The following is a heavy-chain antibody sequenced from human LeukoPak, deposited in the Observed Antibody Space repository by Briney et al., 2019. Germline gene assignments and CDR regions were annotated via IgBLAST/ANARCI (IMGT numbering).Heavy chain of an antibody. CDR2: INHSGST. CDR1: GGSFSGYY. V-gene: IGHV4-34*01. Sequence: ASETLSLTCAVYGGSFSGYYWSWIRQPPGKGLEWIGEINHSGSTNYNPSLKSRVTISVDTFKNQFSLKLSSVTAADTAVYYCAREARNYYYYYYMDVWGKGTTVTVSS. J-gene: IGHJ6*03. CDR3: AREARNYYYYYYMDV.